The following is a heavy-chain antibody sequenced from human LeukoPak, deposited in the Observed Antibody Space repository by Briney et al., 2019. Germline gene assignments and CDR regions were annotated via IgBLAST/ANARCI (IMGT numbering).Heavy chain of an antibody. Sequence: PGASVKVSCKVSGYTLTELSMHWVRQAPGKGLEWMGGFDPEDGETIYAQKFQGRVTMTEDTSTDTAYMELSSLRSEDTAVYYCATRRLITFGGVIVANDAFDIWGQGTMVTVSS. J-gene: IGHJ3*02. D-gene: IGHD3-16*02. CDR3: ATRRLITFGGVIVANDAFDI. CDR1: GYTLTELS. V-gene: IGHV1-24*01. CDR2: FDPEDGET.